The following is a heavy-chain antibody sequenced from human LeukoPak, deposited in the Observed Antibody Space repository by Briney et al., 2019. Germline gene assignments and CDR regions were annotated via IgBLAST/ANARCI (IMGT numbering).Heavy chain of an antibody. CDR3: AKAVGSSGYFSRDAFDI. CDR1: GFTFSSYA. Sequence: GGSLRLSCAPSGFTFSSYAMSWVRQAPGKGLEWVAVLSGGGSGTYYADSVRGRFTISRDNSKNTVYLQMNSLRAEDTAIYYCAKAVGSSGYFSRDAFDIWGQGTMVTVSS. CDR2: LSGGGSGT. V-gene: IGHV3-23*01. D-gene: IGHD3-22*01. J-gene: IGHJ3*02.